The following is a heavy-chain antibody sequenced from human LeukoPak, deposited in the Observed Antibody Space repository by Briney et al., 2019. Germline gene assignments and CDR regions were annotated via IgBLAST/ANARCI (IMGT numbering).Heavy chain of an antibody. CDR2: ISAYNGNT. D-gene: IGHD6-6*01. CDR1: GYTFTSYG. J-gene: IGHJ4*02. V-gene: IGHV1-18*01. CDR3: AISSSLIAARPVDY. Sequence: GASVKVSCKASGYTFTSYGISWVRQAPGQGLEWMGWISAYNGNTNYAQKLQGRVTMTTDTSTSTAYMELRSLRSDDTAVYYCAISSSLIAARPVDYWGQGTLVTVAS.